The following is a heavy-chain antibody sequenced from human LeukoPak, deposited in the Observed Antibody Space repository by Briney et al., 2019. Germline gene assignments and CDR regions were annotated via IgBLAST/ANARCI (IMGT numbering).Heavy chain of an antibody. CDR3: ALHINGDYESRFDP. V-gene: IGHV3-11*01. CDR1: GFSFTNYY. D-gene: IGHD4-17*01. J-gene: IGHJ5*02. CDR2: ITSTGGSA. Sequence: PGGSLRLSCAASGFSFTNYYMSWIRQAPGKGLEWVSYITSTGGSAFYADSVKGRFTISRDNAKNSLFLQMNSLRAEDTAIYYCALHINGDYESRFDPWGQGTLVTVSS.